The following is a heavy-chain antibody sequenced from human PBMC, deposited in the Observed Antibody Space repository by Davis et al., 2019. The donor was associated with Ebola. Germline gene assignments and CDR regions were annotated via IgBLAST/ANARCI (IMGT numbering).Heavy chain of an antibody. D-gene: IGHD1-26*01. CDR1: GGSMSTYY. Sequence: SETLSLTCSVSGGSMSTYYWAWIRQSPGKRLEWIGYIFSNGNTNYNPSLKSRVTISVDTSKKQFSLRLTSVTAADTAIYYCARTKAVGAPFDFWGQGTQITVSS. V-gene: IGHV4-59*01. CDR3: ARTKAVGAPFDF. J-gene: IGHJ4*02. CDR2: IFSNGNT.